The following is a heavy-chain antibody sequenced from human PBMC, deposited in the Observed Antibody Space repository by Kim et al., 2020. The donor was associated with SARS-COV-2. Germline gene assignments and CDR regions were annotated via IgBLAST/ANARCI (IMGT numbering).Heavy chain of an antibody. J-gene: IGHJ4*02. D-gene: IGHD1-20*01. CDR1: GGSISSGGYY. CDR2: IYYSGST. V-gene: IGHV4-31*03. CDR3: ARDPGGIYNWNGSGGFDY. Sequence: SQTLSLTCTVSGGSISSGGYYWSWIRQHPGKGLEWIGYIYYSGSTYYNPSLKSRVTISVDTSKNQFSLKLSSVTAADTAVYYCARDPGGIYNWNGSGGFDYWGQGTLVTVSS.